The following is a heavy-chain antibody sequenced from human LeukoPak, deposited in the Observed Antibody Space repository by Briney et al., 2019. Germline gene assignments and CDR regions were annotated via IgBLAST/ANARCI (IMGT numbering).Heavy chain of an antibody. CDR2: INPNSGGT. D-gene: IGHD4-17*01. CDR1: GYTFTGYY. Sequence: GASVKVSCKASGYTFTGYYMHWVRQAPGQGLEWMGWINPNSGGTNYAQKFQGRVTVTRDTSISTAYMELSRLRSDDTAVYYCARTDYGDYGGWFDPWGQGTLVTVSS. CDR3: ARTDYGDYGGWFDP. J-gene: IGHJ5*02. V-gene: IGHV1-2*02.